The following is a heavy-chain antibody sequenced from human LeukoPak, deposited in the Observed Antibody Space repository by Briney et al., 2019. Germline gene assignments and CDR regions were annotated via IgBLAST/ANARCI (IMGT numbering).Heavy chain of an antibody. CDR3: AKGGIVGTTQPYFDY. CDR1: GFTFSNYW. CDR2: ISSDGSST. Sequence: GGSLRLPCAVSGFTFSNYWMHWVRQAPGKGLVWVSRISSDGSSTNYADSVKGRFTISRDNAKNTLYLQMNSLRAEDTAVYYCAKGGIVGTTQPYFDYWGQGTLVTVSS. V-gene: IGHV3-74*01. J-gene: IGHJ4*02. D-gene: IGHD1-26*01.